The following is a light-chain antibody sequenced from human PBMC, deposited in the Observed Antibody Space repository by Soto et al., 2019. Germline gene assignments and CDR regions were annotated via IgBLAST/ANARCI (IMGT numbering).Light chain of an antibody. V-gene: IGKV3-20*01. Sequence: EIVLTQSPGTLSLSPGERATLSCRASQSVTSNYLAWHQQKPGQAPRLLIYDASTRATGIPDRFSGSGSGTDFTLTINRLEPEDFAVYYCQQYGSSPFTFGPGTKVDIK. CDR2: DAS. J-gene: IGKJ3*01. CDR1: QSVTSNY. CDR3: QQYGSSPFT.